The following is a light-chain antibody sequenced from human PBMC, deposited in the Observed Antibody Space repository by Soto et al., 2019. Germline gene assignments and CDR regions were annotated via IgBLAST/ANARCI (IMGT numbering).Light chain of an antibody. V-gene: IGKV3-15*01. CDR1: QSVSSN. CDR2: DAS. J-gene: IGKJ5*01. Sequence: EIVMTQSPATLSVSPGERATLSCRASQSVSSNLAWYQQKPGQAPRLLIYDASTRATGIPARFSGSGSGTEFTLTISSLEPEDFAVYYCQQRRSWPPTITFGQGTRLEIK. CDR3: QQRRSWPPTIT.